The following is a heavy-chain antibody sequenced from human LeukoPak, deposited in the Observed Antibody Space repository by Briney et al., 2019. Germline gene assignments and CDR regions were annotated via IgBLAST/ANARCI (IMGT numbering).Heavy chain of an antibody. Sequence: QTGGSLRLSCAASGFTFSSYAMSWIRQAPGKGLEWVSAISGSGGSTYYADSVKGRFTISRDNSKNTLYLQMNSLRAEDTAVYYCAKDVSSSCYVNCPFDYWGQGTLVTVSS. CDR3: AKDVSSSCYVNCPFDY. V-gene: IGHV3-23*01. CDR1: GFTFSSYA. CDR2: ISGSGGST. D-gene: IGHD2-15*01. J-gene: IGHJ4*02.